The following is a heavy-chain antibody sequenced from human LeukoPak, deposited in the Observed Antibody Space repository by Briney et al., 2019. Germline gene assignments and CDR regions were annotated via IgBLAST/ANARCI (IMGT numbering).Heavy chain of an antibody. CDR2: IYYSGST. J-gene: IGHJ4*02. CDR3: ARGVDYYGV. D-gene: IGHD3-10*01. V-gene: IGHV4-59*12. CDR1: GGSISNYY. Sequence: PSETLSLTSTVSGGSISNYYWSWIRQPPGKGLEWIGYIYYSGSTNYNPSLKSRVTISVDTSKKQFSLKLSSVTAADTAVYYCARGVDYYGVWGQGTLVTVSS.